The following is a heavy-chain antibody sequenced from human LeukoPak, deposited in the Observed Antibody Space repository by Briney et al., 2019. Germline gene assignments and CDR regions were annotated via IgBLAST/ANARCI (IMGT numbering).Heavy chain of an antibody. CDR3: ARAAYSSSWYADH. Sequence: SETLSLTCAVYGGSFSGYYWSWIRQPPGKGLEWIGEINHSGSTNYNLSLKSRVTISVDTSKNQFSLKLSSVTAADTAVYYCARAAYSSSWYADHWGQGTLVTVSS. CDR1: GGSFSGYY. V-gene: IGHV4-34*01. CDR2: INHSGST. J-gene: IGHJ4*02. D-gene: IGHD6-13*01.